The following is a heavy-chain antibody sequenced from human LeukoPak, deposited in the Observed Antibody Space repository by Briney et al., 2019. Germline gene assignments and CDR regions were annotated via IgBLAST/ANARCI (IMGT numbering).Heavy chain of an antibody. CDR3: ARAVTTPWSWFDP. CDR2: IYYSGST. Sequence: SETLSLTCAVYGGSFSTYYWGWIRQPPGKGLEWIGSIYYSGSTYYNPSLKSRVTISVDTSKNQFSLKLSSVTAADTAVYYCARAVTTPWSWFDPWGQGTLVTVSS. CDR1: GGSFSTYY. D-gene: IGHD4-17*01. J-gene: IGHJ5*02. V-gene: IGHV4-39*07.